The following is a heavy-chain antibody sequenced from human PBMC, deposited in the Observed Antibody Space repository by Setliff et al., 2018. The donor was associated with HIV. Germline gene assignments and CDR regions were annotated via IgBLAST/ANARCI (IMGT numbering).Heavy chain of an antibody. D-gene: IGHD3-22*01. CDR2: ISSSSSYI. J-gene: IGHJ3*02. V-gene: IGHV3-21*04. CDR1: GFPFTSFS. CDR3: AKGHYSSGDSKQNGFDM. Sequence: KTGGSLRLSCAASGFPFTSFSSYAITWVRQAPGKGLEWVSSISSSSSYIYYADSVKGRFTISRDNSKNTLYLQMNSLRAEDTVVYYCAKGHYSSGDSKQNGFDMWGQGTMVTVSS.